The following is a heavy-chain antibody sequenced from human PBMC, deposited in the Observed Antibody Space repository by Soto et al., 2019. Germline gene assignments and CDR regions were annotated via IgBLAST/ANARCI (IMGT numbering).Heavy chain of an antibody. CDR2: INEDGSEK. D-gene: IGHD3-3*01. Sequence: EVQLVESGGGLVQPGGSLRLSCAASGFTFSTYWMFSVRQAPGEGLEWVASINEDGSEKYYVDSVEGRFTISRDNAKNSLYLQMSSLGAVDTAVYYCVIFERGRAFNIWGQGTMVTVSS. CDR1: GFTFSTYW. J-gene: IGHJ3*02. V-gene: IGHV3-7*01. CDR3: VIFERGRAFNI.